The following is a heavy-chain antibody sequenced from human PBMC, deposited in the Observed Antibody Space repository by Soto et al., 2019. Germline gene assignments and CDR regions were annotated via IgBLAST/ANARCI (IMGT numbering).Heavy chain of an antibody. CDR3: ARERAAAGRWYYYYGMDV. CDR2: ISGSGGST. Sequence: GGSLRLSCAASGFTFSSYAMSWVRQAPGKGLEWVSAISGSGGSTYYADSVKGRFTISRDNSKNTLYLQMNSLRAEDTAVYYCARERAAAGRWYYYYGMDVWGQGTTVTVSS. D-gene: IGHD6-13*01. CDR1: GFTFSSYA. V-gene: IGHV3-23*01. J-gene: IGHJ6*02.